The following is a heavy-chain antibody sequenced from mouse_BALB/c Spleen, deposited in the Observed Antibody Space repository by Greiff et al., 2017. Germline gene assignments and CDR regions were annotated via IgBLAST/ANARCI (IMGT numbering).Heavy chain of an antibody. CDR2: ISDGGSYT. CDR3: AREGDYDDPYAMDY. J-gene: IGHJ4*01. Sequence: EVQGVESGGGLVKPGGSLKLSCAASGFTFSDYYMYWVRQTPEKRLEWVATISDGGSYTYYPDSVKGRFTISRDNAKNNLYLQMSSLKSEDTAMYYCAREGDYDDPYAMDYWGQGTSVTVSS. CDR1: GFTFSDYY. V-gene: IGHV5-4*02. D-gene: IGHD2-4*01.